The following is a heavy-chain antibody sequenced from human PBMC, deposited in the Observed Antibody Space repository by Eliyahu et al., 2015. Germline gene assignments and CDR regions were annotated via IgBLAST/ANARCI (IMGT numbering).Heavy chain of an antibody. J-gene: IGHJ6*02. V-gene: IGHV1-3*01. CDR3: ARDSGSNYYYYYGMDV. D-gene: IGHD1-26*01. CDR2: INAGNGNT. CDR1: GXTFTSYA. Sequence: QVQLVQSGAEVKKXGASVKVSXXASGXTFTSYAMHWVRQAPGQRLEWMGWINAGNGNTKYSQKFQGRVTITRDTSASTAYMELSSLRSEDTAVYYCARDSGSNYYYYYGMDVWGQGTTVTVSS.